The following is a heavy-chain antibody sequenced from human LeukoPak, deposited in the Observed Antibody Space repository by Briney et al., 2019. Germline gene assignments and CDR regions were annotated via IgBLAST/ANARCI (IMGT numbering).Heavy chain of an antibody. V-gene: IGHV1-18*01. Sequence: ASVKLSCKASGYTFTSYGISWVRQAPGQGLEWMGWISAYNGNTNYAQKLQGRVTMTTDTSTSTAYMELRSLRSDDTAVYYCARGQFLEWLLDYYYMDVWGKGTTVTVSS. CDR2: ISAYNGNT. CDR1: GYTFTSYG. J-gene: IGHJ6*03. CDR3: ARGQFLEWLLDYYYMDV. D-gene: IGHD3-3*01.